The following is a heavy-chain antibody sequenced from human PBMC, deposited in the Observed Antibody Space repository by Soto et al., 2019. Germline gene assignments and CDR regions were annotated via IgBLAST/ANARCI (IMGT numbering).Heavy chain of an antibody. J-gene: IGHJ4*02. CDR2: IYYSGST. Sequence: SETLSLTCTVSGGSISSGGYYWSWIRQHPGKGLEWIGYIYYSGSTYYNPSLKSRVTISVDTSKNQFSLKLSSVTAADTAVYYCARRLLAAAGTTLIDAFDYWGQGTLVTVSS. CDR3: ARRLLAAAGTTLIDAFDY. D-gene: IGHD6-13*01. CDR1: GGSISSGGYY. V-gene: IGHV4-31*03.